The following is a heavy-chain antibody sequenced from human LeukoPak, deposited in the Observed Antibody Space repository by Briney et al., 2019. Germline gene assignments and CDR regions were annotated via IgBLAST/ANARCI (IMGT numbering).Heavy chain of an antibody. J-gene: IGHJ4*02. CDR3: ARDFVVVPTAFYYFDY. V-gene: IGHV1-18*01. D-gene: IGHD2-2*01. CDR2: ISAYDGNT. Sequence: ASVKVSCKASGYTFTSYGISWVRQAPGQGLEWMGWISAYDGNTNYAQKFQGRVTMTRDTSTSTVYMELSSLRSEDTAVYYCARDFVVVPTAFYYFDYWGQGTLVTVSS. CDR1: GYTFTSYG.